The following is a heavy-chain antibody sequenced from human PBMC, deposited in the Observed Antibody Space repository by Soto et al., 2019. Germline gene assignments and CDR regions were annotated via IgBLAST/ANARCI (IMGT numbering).Heavy chain of an antibody. D-gene: IGHD1-26*01. Sequence: PSETLSLTCTVSGGSISSGDYYWSWIRQPPGKGLEWIGYIFYSGSTYYNPSLKSRVTISVDTSKNQFSLKLSSVTAADTAVYYCARGGRRGAPNPFDYWGKGTLVTVSS. V-gene: IGHV4-30-4*01. CDR1: GGSISSGDYY. J-gene: IGHJ4*02. CDR2: IFYSGST. CDR3: ARGGRRGAPNPFDY.